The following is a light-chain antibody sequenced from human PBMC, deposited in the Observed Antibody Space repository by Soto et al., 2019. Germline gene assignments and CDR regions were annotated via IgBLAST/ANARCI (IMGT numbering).Light chain of an antibody. V-gene: IGKV2-28*01. CDR2: MAS. CDR1: QSLLNRTGYNY. J-gene: IGKJ1*01. Sequence: DVVLTPSPLSLPVTPGEPASISCRSSQSLLNRTGYNYLDWYLQKPGQSPQLLIYMASNRASGVPVRFSGSGSGTDFTLKISRVEAEDFGVYYCKQLLGSPLTFGQGTKVEIK. CDR3: KQLLGSPLT.